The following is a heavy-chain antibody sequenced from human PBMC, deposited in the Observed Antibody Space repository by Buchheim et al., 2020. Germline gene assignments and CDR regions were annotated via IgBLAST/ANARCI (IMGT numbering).Heavy chain of an antibody. D-gene: IGHD3-9*01. CDR1: GFTFSSYW. CDR3: ARDPQYYDILTGYYPPSGMDV. CDR2: IKQDGSEK. J-gene: IGHJ6*02. V-gene: IGHV3-7*03. Sequence: EVQLVESGGGLVQPGGSLRLSCAASGFTFSSYWMSWVRQAPGKGLEWVANIKQDGSEKYYVDSVKGRFTISRDNAKNSLYLQMNSLRAEDTAVYYCARDPQYYDILTGYYPPSGMDVWGQGTT.